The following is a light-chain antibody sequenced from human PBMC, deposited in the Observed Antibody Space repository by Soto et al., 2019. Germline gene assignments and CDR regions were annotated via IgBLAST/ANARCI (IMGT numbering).Light chain of an antibody. V-gene: IGKV3D-20*02. Sequence: ESMWAQSRGTLSLSPGERATLSCRASQSVSNNYLAWYQQKPGQAPRLLIHDASSRATGIPARFSGSGSGTDFTLTISSLQPEDFATYYCQQSYSTPLTFGGGTKVDIK. CDR1: QSVSNNY. J-gene: IGKJ4*01. CDR3: QQSYSTPLT. CDR2: DAS.